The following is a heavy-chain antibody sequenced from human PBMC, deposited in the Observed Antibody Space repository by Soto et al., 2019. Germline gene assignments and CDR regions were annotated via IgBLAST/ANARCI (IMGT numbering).Heavy chain of an antibody. CDR2: INPNSGGT. CDR1: GYTFTGYY. V-gene: IGHV1-2*04. Sequence: ASVTVSCKASGYTFTGYYMHWVRQAPGQGLEWMGWINPNSGGTNYAQKFQGWVTMTRDTSISTAYMELSRLRSDDTAVYYCAVLGDFWSGYYRSQPRQYGMDVWGQGTTVTVSS. J-gene: IGHJ6*02. CDR3: AVLGDFWSGYYRSQPRQYGMDV. D-gene: IGHD3-3*01.